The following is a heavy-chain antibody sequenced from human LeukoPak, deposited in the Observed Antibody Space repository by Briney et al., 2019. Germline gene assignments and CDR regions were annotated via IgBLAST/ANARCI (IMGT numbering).Heavy chain of an antibody. V-gene: IGHV3-66*01. CDR2: IYSGGST. J-gene: IGHJ4*02. D-gene: IGHD4-17*01. Sequence: GGSLRLSCAASGFTVSSKYMSWVSQAPGKGLEWVSVIYSGGSTYYADSVKGRFTISRDNSKNTLYLQMNSLRAEDTAVYYCASCPEHYGVFRRNYFDYWGQGTLVTVSS. CDR3: ASCPEHYGVFRRNYFDY. CDR1: GFTVSSKY.